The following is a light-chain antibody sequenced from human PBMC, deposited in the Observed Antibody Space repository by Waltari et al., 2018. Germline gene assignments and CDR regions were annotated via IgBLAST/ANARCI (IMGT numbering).Light chain of an antibody. J-gene: IGLJ2*01. CDR2: KDS. V-gene: IGLV3-27*01. CDR3: YSAADNKRV. Sequence: RGVQLKPGQGPVLVIYKDSERPSGVPGRFSGSSAGTTVTLTISGAQVEDEADYYCYSAADNKRVFGGGTKLTVL.